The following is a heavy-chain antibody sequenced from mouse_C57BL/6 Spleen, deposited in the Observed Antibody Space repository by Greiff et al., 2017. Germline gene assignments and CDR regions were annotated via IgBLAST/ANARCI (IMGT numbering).Heavy chain of an antibody. Sequence: QVHVKQSGAELVRPGASVTLSCKASGYTFTDYEMHWVKQTPVHGLEWIGAIDPETGGTAYNQKFKGKAILTADKSSSTAYMELRSLTSEDSAVYYCTRSYDSFDYWGQGTTLTVSS. J-gene: IGHJ2*01. V-gene: IGHV1-15*01. CDR1: GYTFTDYE. CDR2: IDPETGGT. CDR3: TRSYDSFDY. D-gene: IGHD2-4*01.